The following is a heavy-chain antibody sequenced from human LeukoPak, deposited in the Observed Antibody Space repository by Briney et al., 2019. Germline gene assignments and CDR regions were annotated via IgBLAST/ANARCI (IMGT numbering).Heavy chain of an antibody. J-gene: IGHJ6*03. Sequence: GRSLRLSCAASGFTFSSYWMSWVRQAPGKGLEWVANIKQDGSEKYYVDSVKGRFTISRDNAKNSLYLQMNSLRAEDTAVYYCARDTTLYSSSFYYYYMDVWGKGTTVTVSS. CDR2: IKQDGSEK. CDR1: GFTFSSYW. V-gene: IGHV3-7*01. CDR3: ARDTTLYSSSFYYYYMDV. D-gene: IGHD6-13*01.